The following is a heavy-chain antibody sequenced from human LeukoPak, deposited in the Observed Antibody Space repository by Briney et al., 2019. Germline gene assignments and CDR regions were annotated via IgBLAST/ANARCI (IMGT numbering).Heavy chain of an antibody. D-gene: IGHD6-13*01. CDR2: IHSDGSST. Sequence: TGGSLRLSCAASGFTFSSYWMHWVRQAPGKGLVWVSRIHSDGSSTSYADSVKGRFTISRDNAKNTLYLQMNSLRAEDTAVYYCAREGRTGYSSSWPHAFDIWGQGTMVTVSS. J-gene: IGHJ3*02. V-gene: IGHV3-74*01. CDR1: GFTFSSYW. CDR3: AREGRTGYSSSWPHAFDI.